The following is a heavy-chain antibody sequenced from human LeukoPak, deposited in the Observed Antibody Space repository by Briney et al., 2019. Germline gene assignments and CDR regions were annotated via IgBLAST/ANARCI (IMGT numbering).Heavy chain of an antibody. CDR3: ARRADILTGSSLWFDP. CDR2: MNPNSGNT. J-gene: IGHJ5*02. Sequence: EASVKVSCKASGYTFTSYDINWVRQATGQGLEWMGWMNPNSGNTGYAQKFQGRVTMTRNTSISTAYMELSSLRSEDTAVYYCARRADILTGSSLWFDPWGQGTLVTVSS. CDR1: GYTFTSYD. D-gene: IGHD3-9*01. V-gene: IGHV1-8*01.